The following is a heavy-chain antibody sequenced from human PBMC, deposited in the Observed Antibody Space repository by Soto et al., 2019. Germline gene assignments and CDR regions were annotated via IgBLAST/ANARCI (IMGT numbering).Heavy chain of an antibody. Sequence: VQLQESGPGLVKPSQTLSLTCTVSGGSISSGGYYWSWIRQHPGKGLEWIGYIYYSGSTYYNPSLKSRVTISVDTSKNQFSLKLSSVTAADTAVYYCARGVIVVVAQHYFDYWGQGTLVTVSS. J-gene: IGHJ4*02. D-gene: IGHD2-15*01. CDR3: ARGVIVVVAQHYFDY. CDR2: IYYSGST. CDR1: GGSISSGGYY. V-gene: IGHV4-31*03.